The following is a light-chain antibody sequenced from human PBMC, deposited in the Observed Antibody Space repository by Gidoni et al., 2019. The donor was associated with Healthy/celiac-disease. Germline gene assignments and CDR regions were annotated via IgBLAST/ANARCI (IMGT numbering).Light chain of an antibody. Sequence: DSQMTLSPSTLSASVGDRVTITCRASQRSSSWLAWYQQKPGKAPKLLIYDASSLESGVPSRFSGSGSGTEFTLTISSLQPDDFATYYCQQYNSYPLTFXGXTKVEIK. J-gene: IGKJ4*01. V-gene: IGKV1-5*01. CDR2: DAS. CDR1: QRSSSW. CDR3: QQYNSYPLT.